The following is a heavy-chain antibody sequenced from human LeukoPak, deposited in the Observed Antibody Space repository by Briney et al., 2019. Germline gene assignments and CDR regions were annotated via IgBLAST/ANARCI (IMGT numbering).Heavy chain of an antibody. J-gene: IGHJ4*02. V-gene: IGHV4-39*01. D-gene: IGHD6-19*01. Sequence: SETLSLTCTVSGGSISSSSYYWGWIRQPPGKGLEWIGSIYYSGSTYYNPSLKSRVTISVDTSKNQFSLELSSVTAADTAVYYCARSGYSSGWYYFDYWGQGTLVTVSS. CDR3: ARSGYSSGWYYFDY. CDR2: IYYSGST. CDR1: GGSISSSSYY.